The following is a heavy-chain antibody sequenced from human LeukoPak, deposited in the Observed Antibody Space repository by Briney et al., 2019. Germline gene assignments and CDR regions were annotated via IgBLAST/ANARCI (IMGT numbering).Heavy chain of an antibody. D-gene: IGHD6-19*01. J-gene: IGHJ4*02. CDR3: ARDGWYSSGWYGY. Sequence: GGSLRLSCAASGFTFSSYSMNWVRQAPGKGLEWVSSISSSSSYIYYADSVKGRFTISRDNAKNSLYLKMNSLRAEDTAVYYCARDGWYSSGWYGYWGQGTLVTVSS. CDR2: ISSSSSYI. V-gene: IGHV3-21*01. CDR1: GFTFSSYS.